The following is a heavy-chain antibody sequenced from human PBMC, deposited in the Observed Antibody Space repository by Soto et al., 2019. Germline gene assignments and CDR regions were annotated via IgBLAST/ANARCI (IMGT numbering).Heavy chain of an antibody. J-gene: IGHJ4*02. V-gene: IGHV2-26*01. Sequence: QVTLKESGPVLVKPTEPLTLTCTVSGFSLSNARMGVSWIRQPPGKALEWLAHIFSNDEKSYSTSLNSRLTLSTETNKSQVDLTNANLGPGDQATYCCAWVGGGGYGPFDYWGQGTLVTVSS. CDR1: GFSLSNARMG. CDR2: IFSNDEK. CDR3: AWVGGGGYGPFDY. D-gene: IGHD5-12*01.